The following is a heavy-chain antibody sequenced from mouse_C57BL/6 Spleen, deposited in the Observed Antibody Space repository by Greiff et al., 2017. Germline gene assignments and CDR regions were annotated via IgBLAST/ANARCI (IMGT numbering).Heavy chain of an antibody. CDR3: ARAYYDRYFDV. D-gene: IGHD1-1*01. J-gene: IGHJ1*03. Sequence: VQLQQSVAELVRPGASVKLSCTASGFNIKYTYMHWVKQRPEQGLEWIGRIDPANGNTKYAPKFQGTATITADTSSNTAYLQRSSLTSEDTAIYYCARAYYDRYFDVWGTGTTVTVSS. V-gene: IGHV14-3*01. CDR1: GFNIKYTY. CDR2: IDPANGNT.